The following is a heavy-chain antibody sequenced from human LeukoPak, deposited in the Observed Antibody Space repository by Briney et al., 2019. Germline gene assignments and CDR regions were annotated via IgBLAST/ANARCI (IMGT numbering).Heavy chain of an antibody. D-gene: IGHD3-3*01. V-gene: IGHV1-46*01. J-gene: IGHJ6*03. Sequence: ASVKVSCKASGYTFTSYYMHWVRQAPGQGLEWMGIINPSGGSTSYAQKFQGRVTMTRDTPTSTVYMELSSLRSEDTAVYYCARDGVLRFLEWLSPTYYYYMDVWGKGTTVTVSS. CDR1: GYTFTSYY. CDR2: INPSGGST. CDR3: ARDGVLRFLEWLSPTYYYYMDV.